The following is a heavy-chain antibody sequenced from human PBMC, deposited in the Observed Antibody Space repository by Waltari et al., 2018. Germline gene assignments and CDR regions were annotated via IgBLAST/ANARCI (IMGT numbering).Heavy chain of an antibody. CDR3: AGDRAIGLFFDY. D-gene: IGHD2-2*01. Sequence: QVQLQESGQGLVKPSGTLSLTCAVSGDSISGNYWWSWVRQSPKKGLEWIGQVHHSGKTHYNPSLQSRVTISLDKPKNQFSLNLNSVTAADTAVYYCAGDRAIGLFFDYWGRGTLVTVSS. V-gene: IGHV4-4*02. CDR2: VHHSGKT. CDR1: GDSISGNYW. J-gene: IGHJ4*02.